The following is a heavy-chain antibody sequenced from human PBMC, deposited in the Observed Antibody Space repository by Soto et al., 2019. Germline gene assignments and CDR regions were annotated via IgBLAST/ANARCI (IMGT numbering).Heavy chain of an antibody. Sequence: QVQLVESGGGVVQPGRSLRLSCAASGFTFSNYAMHWVRQAPGKGLERMAVISYDGSNKYYADSVKGRFTISRDNSKNTLYLQMNSLRGEDTAVYYCARAGISGGDYYYYGMDVWGQGTTVTVSS. CDR2: ISYDGSNK. D-gene: IGHD2-21*01. V-gene: IGHV3-30-3*01. CDR1: GFTFSNYA. CDR3: ARAGISGGDYYYYGMDV. J-gene: IGHJ6*02.